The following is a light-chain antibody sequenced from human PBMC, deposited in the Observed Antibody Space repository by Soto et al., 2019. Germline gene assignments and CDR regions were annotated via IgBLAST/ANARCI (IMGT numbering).Light chain of an antibody. CDR3: QQYGSSPPQT. CDR1: QSVSSSY. Sequence: EIVLTQSPGTLSLSPGERATLSCRASQSVSSSYLAWYQQKPGQAPRLLIYGASSRATGFPDRFSGSGSGTDFTLTISRLEPEDFAVYYCQQYGSSPPQTFGQGT. V-gene: IGKV3-20*01. J-gene: IGKJ1*01. CDR2: GAS.